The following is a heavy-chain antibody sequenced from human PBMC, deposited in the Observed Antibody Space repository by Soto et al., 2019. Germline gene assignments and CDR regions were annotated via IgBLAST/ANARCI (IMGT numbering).Heavy chain of an antibody. CDR1: GGSISSGGYY. V-gene: IGHV4-31*03. Sequence: QVQLQESGPGLVKPSQTLSLTCTVSGGSISSGGYYWSWIRQHPGKGLEWIGYIYYSGSTYYNPSLKSRITISVDTSKSQFSLKLSSVTAADTAVYYCARDTDPAMARGDWYFDLWGRGTLVTVSS. CDR2: IYYSGST. CDR3: ARDTDPAMARGDWYFDL. J-gene: IGHJ2*01. D-gene: IGHD5-18*01.